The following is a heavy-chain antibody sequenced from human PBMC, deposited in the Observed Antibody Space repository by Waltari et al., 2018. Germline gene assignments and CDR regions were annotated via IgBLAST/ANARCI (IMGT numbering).Heavy chain of an antibody. D-gene: IGHD4-17*01. CDR2: IISSSSTI. CDR1: GFTFSSYS. Sequence: EVQLGESGGGLVQAGGSLRLSCTASGFTFSSYSMTWVRQAPGKGLEWVSYIISSSSTIYYADSVKCRFTISRDNAKNSLYLQMNSLRAEDTAVYYCARDYGVPDYWGQGTLVTVSS. J-gene: IGHJ4*02. CDR3: ARDYGVPDY. V-gene: IGHV3-48*04.